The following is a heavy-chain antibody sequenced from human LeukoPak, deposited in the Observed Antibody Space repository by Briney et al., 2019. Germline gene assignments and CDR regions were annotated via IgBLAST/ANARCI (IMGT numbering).Heavy chain of an antibody. CDR3: ASTSNSALVLPYFDH. V-gene: IGHV4-61*01. Sequence: SERDSHICSLSGASVSDGSYYWSWIRQPPGKGLEWIGYMFYSESTKYNPSLKSRVTISVDESKNQFSLHMSSVTAADTAVYYCASTSNSALVLPYFDHWGQATLVTVSS. J-gene: IGHJ4*02. CDR1: GASVSDGSYY. D-gene: IGHD5-18*01. CDR2: MFYSEST.